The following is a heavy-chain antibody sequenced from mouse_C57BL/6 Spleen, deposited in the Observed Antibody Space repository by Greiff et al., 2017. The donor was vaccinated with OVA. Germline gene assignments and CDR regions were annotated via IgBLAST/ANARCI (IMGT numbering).Heavy chain of an antibody. D-gene: IGHD4-1*01. CDR2: ISSGGSYT. CDR3: ARSSNWDGYAMDY. Sequence: EVKLVESGGDLVKPGGSLKLSCAASGFTFSSYGMSWVRQTPDKRLEWVATISSGGSYTYYPDSVKGRFTISRDNAKNTLYLQMSSLKSEDTAMYYCARSSNWDGYAMDYWGQGTSVTVSS. V-gene: IGHV5-6*02. CDR1: GFTFSSYG. J-gene: IGHJ4*01.